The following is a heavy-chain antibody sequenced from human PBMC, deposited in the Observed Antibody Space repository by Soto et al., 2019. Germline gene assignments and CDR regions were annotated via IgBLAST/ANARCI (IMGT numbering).Heavy chain of an antibody. CDR1: GASISGFY. Sequence: SETLSLTCTVSGASISGFYWSWIRKSAGKGLEWIGRIYATGSTDYNPSLKSRVMMSVDTSKKQFSLKLRSVTAADTAVYYCVRDGTKTLRDWFDPWGQGISVTVSS. J-gene: IGHJ5*02. CDR2: IYATGST. D-gene: IGHD1-1*01. V-gene: IGHV4-4*07. CDR3: VRDGTKTLRDWFDP.